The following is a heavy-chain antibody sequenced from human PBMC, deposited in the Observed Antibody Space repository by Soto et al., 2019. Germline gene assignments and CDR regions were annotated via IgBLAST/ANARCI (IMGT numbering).Heavy chain of an antibody. Sequence: QITLKESGPPLVKPTQTLTLTCTFSGFSLSTSGVGVGWIRQPPGKALEWLALIYWNDDKRYSPSLKSRLTITKDTSKNQVVLTMTNMDPVDTATYYCAHSRPPYSSGWYGNYFDYWGQGTLVTVSS. CDR2: IYWNDDK. J-gene: IGHJ4*02. V-gene: IGHV2-5*01. CDR3: AHSRPPYSSGWYGNYFDY. D-gene: IGHD6-19*01. CDR1: GFSLSTSGVG.